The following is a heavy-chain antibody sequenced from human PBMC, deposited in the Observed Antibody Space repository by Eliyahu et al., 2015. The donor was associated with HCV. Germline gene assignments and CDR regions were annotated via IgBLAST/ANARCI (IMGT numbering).Heavy chain of an antibody. CDR2: ISGSGDST. CDR1: GFTFSNYV. V-gene: IGHV3-23*01. Sequence: EVQLLESGGGLVQPGGSLRLSCAASGFTFSNYVMSWVRQAPGMGLEWVSAISGSGDSTYYADSVEGRFIISRDNSKNTLYLQMDSLRAEDAAVYYCAKREDFVGGNDYWGQGTLVIVSS. CDR3: AKREDFVGGNDY. J-gene: IGHJ4*02. D-gene: IGHD1-26*01.